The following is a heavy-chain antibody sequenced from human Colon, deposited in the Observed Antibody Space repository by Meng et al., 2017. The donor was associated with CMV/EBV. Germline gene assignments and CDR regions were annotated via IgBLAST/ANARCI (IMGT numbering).Heavy chain of an antibody. CDR1: GFSFSNHA. D-gene: IGHD6-25*01. CDR2: INGNGISV. CDR3: ARETVTTSAYDF. Sequence: GESLKISCAASGFSFSNHAMHWVRQAPGKGLDWVARINGNGISVSYADSVKGRFTISRDNAKSVVYLEMNSLTAEDTALYYCARETVTTSAYDFWGRGTLVTVSS. V-gene: IGHV3-74*01. J-gene: IGHJ4*02.